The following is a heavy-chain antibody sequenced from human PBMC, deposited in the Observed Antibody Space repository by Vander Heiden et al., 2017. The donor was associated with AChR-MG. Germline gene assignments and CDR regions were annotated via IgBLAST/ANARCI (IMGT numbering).Heavy chain of an antibody. CDR2: IKHDGSEK. CDR1: AFTFSSYW. Sequence: VQLVESGGDLVQPGGSLRLSCAAGAFTFSSYWMSWVRQAPGKGLEWVANIKHDGSEKYYVDSVKGRFTISRDNAKNSLYLQMNSLRAEDTALYYCARVAVAGSDYWGQGTLVTVSS. CDR3: ARVAVAGSDY. J-gene: IGHJ4*02. D-gene: IGHD6-19*01. V-gene: IGHV3-7*01.